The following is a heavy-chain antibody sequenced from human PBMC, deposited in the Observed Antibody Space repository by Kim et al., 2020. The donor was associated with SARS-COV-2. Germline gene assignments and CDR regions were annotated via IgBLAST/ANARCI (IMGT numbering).Heavy chain of an antibody. CDR3: ARDSYGSGSYYPQKFYYYYYGMDV. J-gene: IGHJ6*02. CDR2: IYYSGST. D-gene: IGHD3-10*01. CDR1: GGSISSGGYY. V-gene: IGHV4-31*03. Sequence: SETLSLTCTVSGGSISSGGYYWSWIRQHPGKGLEWIGYIYYSGSTYYNPSLKSRVTISVDTSKNQFSLKLSSVTAADTAVYYCARDSYGSGSYYPQKFYYYYYGMDVWGQGTTVTVSS.